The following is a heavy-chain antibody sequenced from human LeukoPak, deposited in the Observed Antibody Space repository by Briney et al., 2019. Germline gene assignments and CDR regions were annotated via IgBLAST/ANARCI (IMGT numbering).Heavy chain of an antibody. CDR2: IYTSGST. CDR1: GGSISSYY. CDR3: AMEVYYDSSGYYLPSNWFDP. D-gene: IGHD3-22*01. Sequence: SETLSLTCTVSGGSISSYYWSWIRQPAGKGLEWIGRIYTSGSTNYNPSLKSRVTMSVDTSKNQLSLKLGSVTAADTAVYYCAMEVYYDSSGYYLPSNWFDPWGQGTLVTVSS. J-gene: IGHJ5*02. V-gene: IGHV4-4*07.